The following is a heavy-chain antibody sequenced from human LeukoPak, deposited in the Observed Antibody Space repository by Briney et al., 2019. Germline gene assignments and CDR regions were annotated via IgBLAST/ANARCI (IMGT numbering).Heavy chain of an antibody. CDR2: ISYDGSNK. J-gene: IGHJ3*02. Sequence: GRSLRLSCAASGFTFSSYAMHWVRQAPGKGLEWVAAISYDGSNKYYADSVKGRFTISRDNSKNTLYLQMNSLRAEDTAVYYCARRGLYGSGSYYAFDIWGQGTMVTVSS. CDR1: GFTFSSYA. V-gene: IGHV3-30*04. CDR3: ARRGLYGSGSYYAFDI. D-gene: IGHD3-10*01.